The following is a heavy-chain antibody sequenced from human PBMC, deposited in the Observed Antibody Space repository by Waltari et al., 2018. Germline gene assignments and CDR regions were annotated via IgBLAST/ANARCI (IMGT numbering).Heavy chain of an antibody. Sequence: QVRLVQSGAEVKKPGASVKVSCKASGYTFTGYYMHWVRQAPGQGLEWMGWINPNSGGTNYAQKFQGRVTMTRDTSISTAYMELSRLRSDDTAVYYCARDRPDYDILTGYSNFDYWGQGTLVTVSS. CDR3: ARDRPDYDILTGYSNFDY. V-gene: IGHV1-2*02. CDR1: GYTFTGYY. J-gene: IGHJ4*02. CDR2: INPNSGGT. D-gene: IGHD3-9*01.